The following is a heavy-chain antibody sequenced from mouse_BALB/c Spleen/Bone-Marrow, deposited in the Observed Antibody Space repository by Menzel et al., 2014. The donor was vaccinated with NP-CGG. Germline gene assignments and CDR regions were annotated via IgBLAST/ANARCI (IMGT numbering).Heavy chain of an antibody. D-gene: IGHD1-1*01. Sequence: VQLQQSGPELVKPGASVKISCKASGYSFTGYYMHWVKQSHVKSLEWIGRINPNNGATSYNQNFKDKASLTVDKSSSTAYMELHSLTSEESAVYYCARYYYGSSNFDYWGQGTIFTVSS. CDR1: GYSFTGYY. J-gene: IGHJ2*01. CDR2: INPNNGAT. CDR3: ARYYYGSSNFDY. V-gene: IGHV1-26*01.